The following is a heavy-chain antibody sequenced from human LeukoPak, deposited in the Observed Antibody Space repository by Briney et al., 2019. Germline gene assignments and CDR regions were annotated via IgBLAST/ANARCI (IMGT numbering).Heavy chain of an antibody. V-gene: IGHV4-59*01. D-gene: IGHD2-15*01. J-gene: IGHJ5*02. CDR3: ARGGGYCSGGSCYRWFDP. CDR1: GGSISSYY. Sequence: SETLSLTCTVSGGSISSYYWSWIRQPPGKGLEWSGYIYYSGSTNYNPSLKSRVTISVDTSKNQFSLKLSSVTAADTAVYYCARGGGYCSGGSCYRWFDPWGQGTLVTVSS. CDR2: IYYSGST.